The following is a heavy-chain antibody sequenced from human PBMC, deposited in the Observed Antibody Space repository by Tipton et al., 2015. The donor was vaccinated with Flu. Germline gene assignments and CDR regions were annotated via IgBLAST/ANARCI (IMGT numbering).Heavy chain of an antibody. V-gene: IGHV4-59*01. D-gene: IGHD1-26*01. CDR1: GGSISSYY. CDR3: ARVGGSSYYYYGMDV. J-gene: IGHJ6*02. CDR2: IYYSGST. Sequence: LRLSCTVSGGSISSYYWSWIRQPPGKGLEWIGYIYYSGSTNYNPSLKSRVTISVDTSKNQFSLKLSSVTAADTAVYYCARVGGSSYYYYGMDVWGQGTTFTVSS.